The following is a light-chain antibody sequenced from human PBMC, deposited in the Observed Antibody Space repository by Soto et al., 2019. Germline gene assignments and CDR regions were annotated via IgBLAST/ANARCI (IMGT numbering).Light chain of an antibody. V-gene: IGLV1-47*01. CDR2: RNN. Sequence: QTVVTQPPSASGTPEQRVTISCSGSSSNIGSNYVYWYQQLPGTAPKLLIYRNNQRPSGVPDRFSGSKSGTSASLAISGLRSEDEADYYCAAWDDSLSVWVFGTGTKLTVL. J-gene: IGLJ1*01. CDR3: AAWDDSLSVWV. CDR1: SSNIGSNY.